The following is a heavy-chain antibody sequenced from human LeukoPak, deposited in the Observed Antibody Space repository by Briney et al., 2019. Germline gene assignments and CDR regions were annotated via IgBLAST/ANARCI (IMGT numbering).Heavy chain of an antibody. Sequence: SETLSLTCNVSRGSITSYSWTWIRQPVGKGLEWIGRIFVDGRTNYNPSLKSRVTLSIDTSKNQLSLKPNSVTAADTAVYYCAGASQTGDGGRGYIDYWGQGTLVTVSS. CDR3: AGASQTGDGGRGYIDY. V-gene: IGHV4-4*07. J-gene: IGHJ4*02. CDR1: RGSITSYS. CDR2: IFVDGRT. D-gene: IGHD7-27*01.